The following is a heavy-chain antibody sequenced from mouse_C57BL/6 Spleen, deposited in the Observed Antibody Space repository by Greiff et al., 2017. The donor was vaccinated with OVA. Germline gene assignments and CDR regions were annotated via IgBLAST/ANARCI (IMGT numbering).Heavy chain of an antibody. CDR1: GFTFSSYA. V-gene: IGHV5-4*01. D-gene: IGHD2-4*01. J-gene: IGHJ2*01. CDR2: ISDGGSYT. CDR3: ARDGDYDGGFDY. Sequence: EVKLMESGGGLVKPGGSLKLSCAASGFTFSSYAMSWVRQTPEKRLEWVATISDGGSYTNYPDNVKGRFTISRDNAKNNLYLQMSHLKSEDTAMYYCARDGDYDGGFDYWGQGTTLTVSS.